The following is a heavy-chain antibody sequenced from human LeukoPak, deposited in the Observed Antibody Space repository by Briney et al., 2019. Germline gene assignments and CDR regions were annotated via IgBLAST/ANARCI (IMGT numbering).Heavy chain of an antibody. CDR2: ISYDGSNK. D-gene: IGHD2-15*01. CDR3: AKGVGYCTVISCYDFDY. J-gene: IGHJ4*02. V-gene: IGHV3-30*18. CDR1: GFTFSNYG. Sequence: PGGPLRLSCAASGFTFSNYGMHWVRQAPGKGLEWVAVISYDGSNKYYADSVKGRFTISRDNSKNTLYLHVTSLRAEDTAVYYCAKGVGYCTVISCYDFDYWGQGTLVTVSS.